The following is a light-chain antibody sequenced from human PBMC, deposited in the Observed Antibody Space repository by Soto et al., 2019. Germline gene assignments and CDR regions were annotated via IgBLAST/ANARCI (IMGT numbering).Light chain of an antibody. V-gene: IGLV2-14*01. CDR2: EVS. CDR3: SSYTVSRANYV. CDR1: SRDVGNYNY. J-gene: IGLJ1*01. Sequence: QSVLTQPASVSGSPGQSITISCTGTSRDVGNYNYVSWYQQHPGKAPKLMIYEVSGRPSGVSNRFSGSKSGNTASLTISGLQADDEADYYCSSYTVSRANYVFGTGTKVTVL.